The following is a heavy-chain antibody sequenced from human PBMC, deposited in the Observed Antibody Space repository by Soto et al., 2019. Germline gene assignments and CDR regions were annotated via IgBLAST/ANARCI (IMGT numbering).Heavy chain of an antibody. Sequence: QVQLVQSGAEVKKPGASVKVSCKGSGYTFSSYGINWVRQAPGQGLEWMGWISAYNGNTDYAQNLQGRVTMTTDTSTSTAYMELRSLRSDDTAIYYCARERVSTGPDYWGQGTLVTASS. CDR1: GYTFSSYG. V-gene: IGHV1-18*01. CDR3: ARERVSTGPDY. CDR2: ISAYNGNT. J-gene: IGHJ4*02. D-gene: IGHD1-1*01.